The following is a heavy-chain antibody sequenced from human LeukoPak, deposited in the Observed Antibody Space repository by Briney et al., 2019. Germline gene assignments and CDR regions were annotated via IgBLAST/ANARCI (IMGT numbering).Heavy chain of an antibody. J-gene: IGHJ4*02. CDR3: AKVLTAIRVSSFDY. D-gene: IGHD2-21*02. Sequence: PGGSLRLSCAASGFTFSTFNMNWVRQAPGKGLEWVSSITSSGSHIYYADSVKGRFTISRDDFKNTLSLQMNSLRGEDTAVYYCAKVLTAIRVSSFDYWGQGTLVTVSS. V-gene: IGHV3-21*01. CDR2: ITSSGSHI. CDR1: GFTFSTFN.